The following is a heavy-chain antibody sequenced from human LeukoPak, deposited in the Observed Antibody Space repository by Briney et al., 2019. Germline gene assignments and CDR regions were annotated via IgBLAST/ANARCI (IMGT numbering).Heavy chain of an antibody. J-gene: IGHJ4*02. D-gene: IGHD3-22*01. CDR2: ISYDGSNK. Sequence: PGRSLRLSCAASGFTFSSYAMHWVRQAPGKGLEWVAVISYDGSNKYYADSVKGRFTISRDNSKNTLYLQMNSLRAEDTAVYYCARERSGYYYLDYWGQGTLVTVSS. V-gene: IGHV3-30*14. CDR1: GFTFSSYA. CDR3: ARERSGYYYLDY.